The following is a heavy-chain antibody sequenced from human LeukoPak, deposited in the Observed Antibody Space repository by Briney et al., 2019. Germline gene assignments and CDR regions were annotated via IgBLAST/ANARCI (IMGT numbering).Heavy chain of an antibody. CDR2: IYYSGST. CDR3: ARDAEYYYGSGSYSSGIDV. D-gene: IGHD3-10*01. J-gene: IGHJ6*02. CDR1: GGSISSYY. V-gene: IGHV4-59*12. Sequence: TSETLSLTCTVSGGSISSYYWSWIRQPPGKGLEWIGYIYYSGSTNYNPSLKSRVTISVDTSKNQFSLKLSSVTAADTAVYYCARDAEYYYGSGSYSSGIDVWGQGTTVTVS.